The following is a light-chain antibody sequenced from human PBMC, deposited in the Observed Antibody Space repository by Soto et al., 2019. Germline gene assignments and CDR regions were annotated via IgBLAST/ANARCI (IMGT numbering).Light chain of an antibody. CDR2: EVT. CDR1: SGDVGGYNY. J-gene: IGLJ1*01. CDR3: SSYTSSSTYV. Sequence: QSALTQPASVSGSPGQSITISCTGTSGDVGGYNYVSWYQQHPGKAPKLMIYEVTYRPSGVSNRFSGSKSGNTASLTISGLQAEDEADYYCSSYTSSSTYVFGTGTKVTVL. V-gene: IGLV2-14*01.